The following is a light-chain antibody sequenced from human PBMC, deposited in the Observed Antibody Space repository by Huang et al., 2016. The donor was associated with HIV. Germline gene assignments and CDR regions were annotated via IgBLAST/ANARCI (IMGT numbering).Light chain of an antibody. V-gene: IGKV1-NL1*01. Sequence: DIQMTQSPSSLSASVGDRVTITCRASQGISSALAWYQQKPGKAPKLLRHSASKLESGVPSRFSGSGSGTDYTLTISSLQAEDFATYYCQQYQSIPLSFGGGTKVEIK. J-gene: IGKJ4*01. CDR3: QQYQSIPLS. CDR2: SAS. CDR1: QGISSA.